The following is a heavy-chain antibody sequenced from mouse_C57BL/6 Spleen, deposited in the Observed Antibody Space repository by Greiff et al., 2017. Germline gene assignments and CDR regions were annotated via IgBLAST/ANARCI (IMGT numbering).Heavy chain of an antibody. V-gene: IGHV1-42*01. D-gene: IGHD3-2*02. CDR2: INPSTGGT. J-gene: IGHJ2*01. CDR3: ARSGQLRPYFDY. Sequence: EVQLVESGPELVKPGASVKISCKASGYSFTGYYMNWVKQSPEKSLEWIGEINPSTGGTTYNQKFKAKATLTVDKSSSTAYMQLKSLTSEDSAVYYCARSGQLRPYFDYWGQGTTLTVSS. CDR1: GYSFTGYY.